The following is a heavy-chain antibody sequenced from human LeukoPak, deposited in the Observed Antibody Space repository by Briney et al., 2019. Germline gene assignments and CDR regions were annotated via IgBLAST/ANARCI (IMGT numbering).Heavy chain of an antibody. CDR1: GSTFSRYW. CDR3: AKGGPAVGSSSSVDY. V-gene: IGHV3-74*01. D-gene: IGHD6-13*01. CDR2: VKGDGITT. Sequence: GGSLRLSCAASGSTFSRYWMHWVREAPGKGLVWVSLVKGDGITTIYADSVKGRFTISRDNSKNTLYLQMNSLRAEDTAVYFCAKGGPAVGSSSSVDYWGQGTLVTVSS. J-gene: IGHJ4*02.